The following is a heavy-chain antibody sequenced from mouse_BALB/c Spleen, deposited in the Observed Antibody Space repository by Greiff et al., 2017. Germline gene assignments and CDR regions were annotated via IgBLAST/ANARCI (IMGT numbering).Heavy chain of an antibody. J-gene: IGHJ4*01. Sequence: QVQLQQSGAELAKPGASVNMSCKASGYTFTSYWMHWVKQRPGQGLEWIGYINPSTGYTEYNQKFKDKATLTADKSSSTAYMQLSSLTSEDSAVYYCARCGYDDYAMDYWGQGTSVTVSS. V-gene: IGHV1-7*01. CDR3: ARCGYDDYAMDY. D-gene: IGHD2-14*01. CDR2: INPSTGYT. CDR1: GYTFTSYW.